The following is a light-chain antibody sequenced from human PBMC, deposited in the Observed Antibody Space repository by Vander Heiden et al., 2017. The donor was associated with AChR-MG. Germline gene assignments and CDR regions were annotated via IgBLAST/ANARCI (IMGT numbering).Light chain of an antibody. CDR2: AAS. V-gene: IGKV1-9*01. Sequence: DIRLTQSPCFLSAYLGDRVTITCRASQGISSYLAWYQQKPGKAPKLLISAASTLQSGVPSRFSGSRSGTEFTLTISSLQPEDFATYYCQQLYTYPVTFGQGTKLQIK. J-gene: IGKJ2*01. CDR3: QQLYTYPVT. CDR1: QGISSY.